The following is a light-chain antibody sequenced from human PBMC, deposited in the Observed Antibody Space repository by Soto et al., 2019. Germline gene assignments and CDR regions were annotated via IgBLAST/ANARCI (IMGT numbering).Light chain of an antibody. CDR2: AAS. CDR1: QSISSY. CDR3: QQLRSYPST. V-gene: IGKV1-39*01. J-gene: IGKJ4*01. Sequence: DIRITQSPSSLSSSLVDLVSITCRASQSISSYLNWYQQKPGKAPKVLIYAASTLHGGVPSRFSGSGSGTDFALTITSLQAEDFATYYCQQLRSYPSTFGGGTKVDIK.